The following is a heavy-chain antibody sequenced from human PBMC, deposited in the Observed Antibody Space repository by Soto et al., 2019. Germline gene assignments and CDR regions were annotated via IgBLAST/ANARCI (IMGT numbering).Heavy chain of an antibody. CDR2: IYPGDSDT. V-gene: IGHV5-51*01. D-gene: IGHD6-25*01. J-gene: IGHJ6*02. Sequence: GEYLKISCKGSGYTFSKSWIGWVRQMPGKGLEWMGIIYPGDSDTRYSPSFQGQVSISADKSINTVFLHWRGLEVSDTATYYCARPAAVRPDIDPLFYGLDVWGQGTTVTVSS. CDR3: ARPAAVRPDIDPLFYGLDV. CDR1: GYTFSKSW.